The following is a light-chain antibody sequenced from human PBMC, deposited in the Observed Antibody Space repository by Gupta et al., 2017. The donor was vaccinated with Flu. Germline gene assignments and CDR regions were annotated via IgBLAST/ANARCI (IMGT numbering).Light chain of an antibody. Sequence: DIQITQSPSSLSASVGDRVTITCRASQSISSYLNWYQQKPGKAPKLLIYAASSLQSGVPSRFSGSGSGTDFTLTISRLQPEDFATYYWQQSYSTITFGQGTQMEIK. CDR3: QQSYSTIT. V-gene: IGKV1-39*01. J-gene: IGKJ5*01. CDR1: QSISSY. CDR2: AAS.